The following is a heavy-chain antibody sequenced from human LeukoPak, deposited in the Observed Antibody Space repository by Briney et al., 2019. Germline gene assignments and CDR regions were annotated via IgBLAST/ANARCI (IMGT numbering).Heavy chain of an antibody. D-gene: IGHD1-1*01. CDR1: GGSLSAYY. J-gene: IGHJ5*02. CDR3: ARGLTRTWFDP. Sequence: PSETLSLTCAVYGGSLSAYYWTWIRQPPGKGLEWIGEINHSGSTNYNPSLKSRVTISVDTSKNQFSLKLSSVTAADTAVYYCARGLTRTWFDPWGQGTLVTVSS. V-gene: IGHV4-34*01. CDR2: INHSGST.